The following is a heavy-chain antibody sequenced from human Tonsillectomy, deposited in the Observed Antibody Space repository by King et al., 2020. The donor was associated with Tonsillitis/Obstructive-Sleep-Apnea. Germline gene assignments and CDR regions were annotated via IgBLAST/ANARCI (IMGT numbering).Heavy chain of an antibody. V-gene: IGHV4-34*01. Sequence: VQLQQWGAGLLKPSETLSLTCAVYGGSFSGYYWSWIRQPPGKGLEWIGEINHSGSTNYNPSLKSRVTISVDTSKNQFSLKLSSVTAADTAVYYCARGEAVAGIDYWGQGTLVTVSS. CDR2: INHSGST. D-gene: IGHD6-19*01. CDR3: ARGEAVAGIDY. CDR1: GGSFSGYY. J-gene: IGHJ4*02.